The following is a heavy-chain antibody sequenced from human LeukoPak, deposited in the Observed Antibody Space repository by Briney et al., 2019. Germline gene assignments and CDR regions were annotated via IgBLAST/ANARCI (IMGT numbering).Heavy chain of an antibody. Sequence: SETLSLTCAVYGGSFSDYDWSWIRQPPGKGLEWIGEINHSGSSNYNPSLKSRVTMSVDTSKSQFSLKLSSVTAADTAVYYCARKRSTVTIYYYYYMDVWGKGTTVTVSS. CDR2: INHSGSS. J-gene: IGHJ6*03. CDR3: ARKRSTVTIYYYYYMDV. CDR1: GGSFSDYD. V-gene: IGHV4-34*01. D-gene: IGHD4-17*01.